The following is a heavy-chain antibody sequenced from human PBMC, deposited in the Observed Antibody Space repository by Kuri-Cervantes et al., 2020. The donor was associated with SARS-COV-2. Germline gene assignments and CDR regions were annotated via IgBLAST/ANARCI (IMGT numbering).Heavy chain of an antibody. J-gene: IGHJ6*03. V-gene: IGHV3-30*04. CDR3: ARDGKYYDILTGYFSPPYYYYYYYMDV. CDR1: GFTFSSYA. D-gene: IGHD3-9*01. Sequence: GGSLRLSCAASGFTFSSYAMHWVRQAPGKGLEWVAVISYDGSNKYYADSVKGRLTISRDNSKNTLYLQMNSLRAEDTAVYYCARDGKYYDILTGYFSPPYYYYYYYMDVWGKGTTVTVSS. CDR2: ISYDGSNK.